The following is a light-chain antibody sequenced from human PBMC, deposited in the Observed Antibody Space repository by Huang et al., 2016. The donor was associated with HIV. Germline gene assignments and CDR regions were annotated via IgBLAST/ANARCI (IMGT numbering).Light chain of an antibody. CDR2: WAS. CDR3: QQYYTTPRT. Sequence: IVMTQSPDSLAVSLGERATIKCKSSQSLLSASTSQNYLAWYQQKVGQPPKLLIYWASTRAPGVPARFSGSGSGPDFSLTIANLQAEDVAIYYCQQYYTTPRTFGPGTKVEIK. CDR1: QSLLSASTSQNY. J-gene: IGKJ3*01. V-gene: IGKV4-1*01.